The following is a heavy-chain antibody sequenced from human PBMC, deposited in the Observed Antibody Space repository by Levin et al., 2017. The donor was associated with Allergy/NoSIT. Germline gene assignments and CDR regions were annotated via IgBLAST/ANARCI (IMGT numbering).Heavy chain of an antibody. D-gene: IGHD5-12*01. J-gene: IGHJ4*02. Sequence: LSLTCAASGFNFNSYAMSWVRQAPGKGLEWVSAIYASADSIYYSDSVKGRFTISRDSSKNTLNLHMNSLRAEDTAVYYCARSSRGYGTFDYWGQGTLVTVSS. V-gene: IGHV3-23*01. CDR1: GFNFNSYA. CDR2: IYASADSI. CDR3: ARSSRGYGTFDY.